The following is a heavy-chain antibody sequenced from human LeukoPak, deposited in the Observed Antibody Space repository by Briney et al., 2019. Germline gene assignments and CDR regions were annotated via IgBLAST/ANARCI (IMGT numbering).Heavy chain of an antibody. Sequence: PSETLSLTCTVSGGSISSSSYYWGWIRQPPGKGLEWIGGIYYSGSTYYSRSLKSRVTISVDTSKNQFSLKLSSVTAADTAVYYCARTDCSTTSCLDAFDIWGQGTMVTVSS. V-gene: IGHV4-39*01. D-gene: IGHD2-2*01. CDR3: ARTDCSTTSCLDAFDI. J-gene: IGHJ3*02. CDR1: GGSISSSSYY. CDR2: IYYSGST.